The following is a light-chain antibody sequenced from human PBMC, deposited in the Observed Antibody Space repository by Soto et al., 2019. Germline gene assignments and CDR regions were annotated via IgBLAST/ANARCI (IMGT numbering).Light chain of an antibody. J-gene: IGLJ2*01. CDR2: DTA. CDR1: SSNIGIND. Sequence: QSVLTQTPSASGTPGQRVTMSCSGSSSNIGINDGHSYRQLSGAAPPSLIYDTAQRATGVPDRFSGSRSGTSASLTISGLQSDDEAEYHCAAWDDSLNGPVFGGGTKVTVL. V-gene: IGLV1-44*01. CDR3: AAWDDSLNGPV.